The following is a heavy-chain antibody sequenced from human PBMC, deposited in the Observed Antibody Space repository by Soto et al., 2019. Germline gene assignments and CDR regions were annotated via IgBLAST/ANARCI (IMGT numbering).Heavy chain of an antibody. V-gene: IGHV4-59*01. Sequence: PSETLSLTCTVSGGSISTYYWSWIRQPPGKGLEWIGYIYYSGSTNYNPSLKSRVTISVDTSRNQLSLRLSSVTAADTAVYYCARGARDRQWLVNFDYWGQGTLVTVSS. D-gene: IGHD6-19*01. J-gene: IGHJ4*02. CDR2: IYYSGST. CDR1: GGSISTYY. CDR3: ARGARDRQWLVNFDY.